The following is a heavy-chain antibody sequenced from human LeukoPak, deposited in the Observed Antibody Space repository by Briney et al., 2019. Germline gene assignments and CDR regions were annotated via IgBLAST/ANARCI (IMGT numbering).Heavy chain of an antibody. J-gene: IGHJ4*02. V-gene: IGHV1-46*01. D-gene: IGHD2-21*01. CDR2: INPSGGST. CDR1: GYTFTSYY. Sequence: GASVKVSCKASGYTFTSYYMHWVRQAPGQGLEWMGIINPSGGSTIYAQKFQGRVTITADESTSTAYMELSSLRSEDTAVYYCARSRVCGGDCYSDYWGQGTLVTVSS. CDR3: ARSRVCGGDCYSDY.